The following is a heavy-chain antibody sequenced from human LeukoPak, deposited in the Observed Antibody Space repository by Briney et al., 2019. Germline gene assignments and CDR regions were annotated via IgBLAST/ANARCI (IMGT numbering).Heavy chain of an antibody. Sequence: GGSLRLSCAASGFTFSSYEMNWVRQAPGKGLEWVSHISSSGSTIYYADSVKGRFTISRDNAKNSLYLQMNSLRAEDTAVYYCARDRYYYDSSGYLVDYWGQGTLVTVSS. CDR2: ISSSGSTI. CDR1: GFTFSSYE. CDR3: ARDRYYYDSSGYLVDY. J-gene: IGHJ4*02. D-gene: IGHD3-22*01. V-gene: IGHV3-48*03.